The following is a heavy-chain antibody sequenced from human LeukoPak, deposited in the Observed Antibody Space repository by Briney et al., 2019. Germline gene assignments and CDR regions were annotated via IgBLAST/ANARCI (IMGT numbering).Heavy chain of an antibody. Sequence: PGGSLRLSCAASGFTFSSYAMHWVRQAPGKGLEWVAVIWYDGSNKYYADSVKGRFTISRDNAKNSLYLQMNSLRAEDTAVYYCAKKYYDSSGYYGDAFDIWGQGTMVTVSS. D-gene: IGHD3-22*01. J-gene: IGHJ3*02. CDR2: IWYDGSNK. CDR1: GFTFSSYA. V-gene: IGHV3-33*03. CDR3: AKKYYDSSGYYGDAFDI.